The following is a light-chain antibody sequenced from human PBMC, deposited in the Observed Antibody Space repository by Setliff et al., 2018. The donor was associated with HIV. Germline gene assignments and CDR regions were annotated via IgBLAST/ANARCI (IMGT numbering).Light chain of an antibody. Sequence: SYELTQPPSVSVAPGKPATIPCGGNNIGRKSVHWYQQKPGQAPVLVVFDDSDRPSGIPERFSGSNSGNTATLTIDRVEAGDEADYYCQVWDSSSDLMVFGGGTKVTVL. CDR1: NIGRKS. CDR3: QVWDSSSDLMV. V-gene: IGLV3-21*03. J-gene: IGLJ2*01. CDR2: DDS.